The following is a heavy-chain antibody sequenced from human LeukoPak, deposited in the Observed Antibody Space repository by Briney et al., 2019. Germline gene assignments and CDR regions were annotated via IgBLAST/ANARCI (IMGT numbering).Heavy chain of an antibody. CDR2: TYYRSKWYY. CDR1: GDSVSSNSAT. V-gene: IGHV6-1*01. Sequence: SQTLSLTCAISGDSVSSNSATWNWIRQSPSRGLEWLGRTYYRSKWYYDYAVSVKGRITIDPDTSKNQFSLQLNSLTPEVTALYCCATTERSRWDQIYYYYYMDVWGKGTTVPVSS. J-gene: IGHJ6*03. D-gene: IGHD6-13*01. CDR3: ATTERSRWDQIYYYYYMDV.